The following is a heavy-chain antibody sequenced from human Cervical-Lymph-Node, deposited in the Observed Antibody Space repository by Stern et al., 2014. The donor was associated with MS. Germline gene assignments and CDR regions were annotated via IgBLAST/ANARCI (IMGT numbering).Heavy chain of an antibody. CDR3: ARHPDYGGNPAAFDI. V-gene: IGHV5-51*01. CDR2: IYPGDSET. J-gene: IGHJ3*02. Sequence: EVQLVESGAEVRKPGESLKISCKGSGYSFTNYWIGWVRQMPGKGLEWMGIIYPGDSETRYSPSFQGQVSISADKSISTAYLQWSSLKASDIAMYYCARHPDYGGNPAAFDIWGLGTMVTVSS. CDR1: GYSFTNYW. D-gene: IGHD4-23*01.